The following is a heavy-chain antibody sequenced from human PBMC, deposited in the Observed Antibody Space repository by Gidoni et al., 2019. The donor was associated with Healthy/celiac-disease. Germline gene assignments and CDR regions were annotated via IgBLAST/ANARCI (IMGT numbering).Heavy chain of an antibody. J-gene: IGHJ4*02. V-gene: IGHV3-49*04. D-gene: IGHD2-2*02. Sequence: EVQLVESGGGLVQPGRSLRLSCTASGFTFGAYALSWVRQAPGKGLEWVGFIRSKAYGGTTEYAASVKGRFTISRDDSKSIAYLQMNSLKTEDTAVYYCTRHTYCSSTSCYNPRYFDYWGQGTLVTVSS. CDR2: IRSKAYGGTT. CDR1: GFTFGAYA. CDR3: TRHTYCSSTSCYNPRYFDY.